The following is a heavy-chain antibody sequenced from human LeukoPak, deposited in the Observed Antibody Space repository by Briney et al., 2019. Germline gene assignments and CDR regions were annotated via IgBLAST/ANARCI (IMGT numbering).Heavy chain of an antibody. Sequence: PQTLSLTCTVSGGSISSSDYYWSWIRQPPGKGLECIGYIYYSGSTYYNPSLKSRVTISVDTSKNQFSLNLRSVTAADTAVYYCARGGSGSYLKYWGQGTLVTVSS. CDR3: ARGGSGSYLKY. CDR1: GGSISSSDYY. D-gene: IGHD3-10*01. CDR2: IYYSGST. V-gene: IGHV4-30-4*01. J-gene: IGHJ4*02.